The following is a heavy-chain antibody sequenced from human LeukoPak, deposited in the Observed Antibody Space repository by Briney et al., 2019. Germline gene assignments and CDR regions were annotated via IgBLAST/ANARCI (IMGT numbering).Heavy chain of an antibody. V-gene: IGHV3-30*03. CDR3: ARGGGNFDY. Sequence: GGSLRLSCAASDFSFSNYGMHWVRQAPGKGLEWVAVILYDGNNKHYAESVKGRFTISGDNAKNSLYLQMNSLRAEDTAVYYCARGGGNFDYWGQGTLVTVSS. CDR2: ILYDGNNK. D-gene: IGHD2-15*01. J-gene: IGHJ4*02. CDR1: DFSFSNYG.